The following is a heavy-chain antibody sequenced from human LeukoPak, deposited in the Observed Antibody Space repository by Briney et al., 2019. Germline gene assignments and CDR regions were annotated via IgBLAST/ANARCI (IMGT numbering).Heavy chain of an antibody. Sequence: GGSLRLSCAASGFIFSSYAMHWVRQAPGKGLEWVAVVSSDGNNKYYADSVKGRFSISRDNSKKTLYLQMNSLRTEDTAVYYCARGHGDSDWGQGTLVTVSS. D-gene: IGHD2-15*01. CDR2: VSSDGNNK. CDR3: ARGHGDSD. V-gene: IGHV3-30-3*01. J-gene: IGHJ4*02. CDR1: GFIFSSYA.